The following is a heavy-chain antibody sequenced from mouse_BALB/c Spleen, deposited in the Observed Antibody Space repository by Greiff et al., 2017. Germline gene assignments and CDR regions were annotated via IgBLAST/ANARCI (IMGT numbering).Heavy chain of an antibody. J-gene: IGHJ1*01. CDR1: GFTFSSYG. D-gene: IGHD2-1*01. CDR2: ISSGGSYT. V-gene: IGHV5-6*02. CDR3: ARRGGNYPYWYFDV. Sequence: EVKVVESGGDLVKPGGSLKLSCAASGFTFSSYGMSWVRQTPDKRLEWVATISSGGSYTYYPDSVKGRFTISRDNAKNTLYLQMSSLKSEDTAMYYCARRGGNYPYWYFDVWGAGTTVTVSS.